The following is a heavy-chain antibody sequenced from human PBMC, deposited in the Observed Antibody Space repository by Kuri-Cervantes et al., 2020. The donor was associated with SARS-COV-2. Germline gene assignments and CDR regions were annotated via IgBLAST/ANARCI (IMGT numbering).Heavy chain of an antibody. CDR1: GFTFSSYA. Sequence: GESLKFSCAASGFTFSSYAMSWVRQAPGKGLEWVSAISGSGGSTYYADSVKGRFTISRDNSKNTLYLQMNSLRAEDTAVYYCALRYCSSTSCRDQGYFQHWGQGTLVTVSS. V-gene: IGHV3-23*01. CDR2: ISGSGGST. CDR3: ALRYCSSTSCRDQGYFQH. D-gene: IGHD2-2*01. J-gene: IGHJ1*01.